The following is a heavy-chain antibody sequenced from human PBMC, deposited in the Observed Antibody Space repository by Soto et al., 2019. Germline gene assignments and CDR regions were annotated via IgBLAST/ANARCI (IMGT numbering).Heavy chain of an antibody. J-gene: IGHJ5*02. CDR3: ARDIAGSWFDP. CDR1: GGSISSYY. V-gene: IGHV4-59*01. CDR2: IYYSGST. D-gene: IGHD1-26*01. Sequence: LSLTCTVSGGSISSYYWSWIRQPPGKGLEWIGYIYYSGSTNYNPSLKSRVTISVDTSKNQFSLKLSSVTAADTAVYYCARDIAGSWFDPWGQGTLVTVSS.